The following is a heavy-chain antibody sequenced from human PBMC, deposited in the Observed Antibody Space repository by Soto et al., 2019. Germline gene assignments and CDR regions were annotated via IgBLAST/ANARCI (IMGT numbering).Heavy chain of an antibody. D-gene: IGHD3-16*01. CDR3: AKDRYVWGPAFDI. V-gene: IGHV3-30*18. CDR2: ISYDGSNK. J-gene: IGHJ3*02. Sequence: GGSLRLSCAASGFTFSSYGMHWVRQAPGKGLEWVAVISYDGSNKYYADSVKGRFTISRDNSKNTLYLQMNSLRAEDAAVYYSAKDRYVWGPAFDIWGQGTMVTVSS. CDR1: GFTFSSYG.